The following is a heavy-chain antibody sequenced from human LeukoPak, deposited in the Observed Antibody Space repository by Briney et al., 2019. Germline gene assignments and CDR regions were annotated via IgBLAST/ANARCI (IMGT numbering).Heavy chain of an antibody. CDR2: IYHSGST. J-gene: IGHJ6*03. CDR1: GGSISSGGYY. Sequence: PSETLSLTCTVSGGSISSGGYYWSWIRQPPGKGLEWIGYIYHSGSTYYNPSLKSRVTISVDRSKNQFSLKLSSVTAADTAVYYCARVGQQLVLYYYYYYMDVWGKGTTVTVSS. V-gene: IGHV4-30-2*01. CDR3: ARVGQQLVLYYYYYYMDV. D-gene: IGHD6-13*01.